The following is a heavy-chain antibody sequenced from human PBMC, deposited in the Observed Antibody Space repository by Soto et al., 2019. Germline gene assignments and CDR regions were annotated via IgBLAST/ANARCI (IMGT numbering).Heavy chain of an antibody. Sequence: QVQLQESGPGLVKPSGTLSLTCDVSGGVVSSINWWSWVRQPPGTTLEWIGEVFHSGTTNYNPSRKGRVPMSLDKSNHQLARKLSSVAAADTAVYYCARGGGTYSTSYGMDVWGQGTTVIVSS. CDR1: GGVVSSINW. D-gene: IGHD5-18*01. J-gene: IGHJ6*02. V-gene: IGHV4-4*02. CDR3: ARGGGTYSTSYGMDV. CDR2: VFHSGTT.